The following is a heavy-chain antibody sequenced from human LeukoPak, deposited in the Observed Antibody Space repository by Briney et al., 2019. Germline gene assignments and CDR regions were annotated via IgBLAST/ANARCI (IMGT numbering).Heavy chain of an antibody. J-gene: IGHJ3*02. V-gene: IGHV3-9*01. CDR3: AKSKQWLIEAAFDI. CDR2: ISWNSGSI. CDR1: GFTFDDYA. D-gene: IGHD6-19*01. Sequence: GGSLRLSCAASGFTFDDYAMHWVRQAPGKGLEWVSGISWNSGSIGYADSVKGRFTISRDNAKNSLYLQMNSLRAEDTALYYCAKSKQWLIEAAFDIWGQGTMVTVSS.